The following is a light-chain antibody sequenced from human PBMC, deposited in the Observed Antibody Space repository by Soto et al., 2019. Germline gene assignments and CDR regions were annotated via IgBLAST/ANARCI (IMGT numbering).Light chain of an antibody. J-gene: IGLJ1*01. CDR3: SSYTSTNTYV. Sequence: QSALTQPASVSGSPGQSITISCTETSSDVGGYNYVSWYQQHPGKAPKLMIYDLTNRPSGVSNRFSGSKSGNTASLTISGLQAGDEADYYCSSYTSTNTYVFGTGTKLTVL. V-gene: IGLV2-14*03. CDR1: SSDVGGYNY. CDR2: DLT.